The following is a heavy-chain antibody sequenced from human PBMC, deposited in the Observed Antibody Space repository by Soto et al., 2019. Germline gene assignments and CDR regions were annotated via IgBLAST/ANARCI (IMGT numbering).Heavy chain of an antibody. CDR3: ARDRGGAVAGFPHYYGMDV. J-gene: IGHJ6*02. V-gene: IGHV3-21*01. CDR1: GFTFSSYS. Sequence: GGSLTLSCAASGFTFSSYSMNWVRQAPGKGLEWVSSISSSSSYIYYADSVKGRFTISRDNAKNSLYLQMNSLRAEDTAVYYCARDRGGAVAGFPHYYGMDVWGQGTTVTVSS. CDR2: ISSSSSYI. D-gene: IGHD6-19*01.